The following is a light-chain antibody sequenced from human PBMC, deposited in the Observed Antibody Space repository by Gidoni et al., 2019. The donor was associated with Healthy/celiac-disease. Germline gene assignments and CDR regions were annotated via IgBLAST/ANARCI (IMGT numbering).Light chain of an antibody. CDR2: AAA. Sequence: DIQMTQSPASLSASVGDRVPITCRSSQSSSSYLNWYKQKPGQAPKLLIYAAAILKSGVPSRFSGSGSGTDFTLTISSLQPADFATYYCQQSYRTPLKFGQGTKVEIK. CDR3: QQSYRTPLK. CDR1: QSSSSY. V-gene: IGKV1-39*01. J-gene: IGKJ1*01.